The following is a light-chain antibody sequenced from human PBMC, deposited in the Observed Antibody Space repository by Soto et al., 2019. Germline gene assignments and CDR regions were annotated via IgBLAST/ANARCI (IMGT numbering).Light chain of an antibody. Sequence: EVVITQSPATRSFXPXGXXTXXXRASQSVSNNLAWYQHKPGQAPRLLIYGASTRAIGIPARFSGSGSGTEFTLTISSLQSEDFALYYCQQYNKWPWTFGQGTKVDIK. CDR1: QSVSNN. CDR2: GAS. V-gene: IGKV3-15*01. J-gene: IGKJ1*01. CDR3: QQYNKWPWT.